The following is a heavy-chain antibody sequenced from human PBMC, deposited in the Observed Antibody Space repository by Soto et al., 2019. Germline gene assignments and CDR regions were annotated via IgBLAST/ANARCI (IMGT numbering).Heavy chain of an antibody. CDR3: AKDVASSGIVVVPLWFDP. V-gene: IGHV3-30*18. J-gene: IGHJ5*02. Sequence: GVSLRLSCAAAGFTLSDHVMHWVRQAPGKGLEWVAVISYDGSNKYYADSVKGRFTISRDNSKNTLYLQMNSLRAEDTAVYYCAKDVASSGIVVVPLWFDPWGQGTLVTVSS. CDR2: ISYDGSNK. CDR1: GFTLSDHV. D-gene: IGHD3-22*01.